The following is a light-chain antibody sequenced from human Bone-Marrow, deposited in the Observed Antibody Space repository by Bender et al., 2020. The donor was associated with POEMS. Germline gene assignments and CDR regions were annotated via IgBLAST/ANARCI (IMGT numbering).Light chain of an antibody. CDR3: QSYDSDLNGWV. CDR1: GSDVG. CDR2: EGS. V-gene: IGLV2-23*01. Sequence: QSALTQPASVSGSPGQSITISCTGVGSDVGSWYQQHPGKAPNLILFEGSQRPSGVSDRFSGSKSGNTASLTISGLQTEDEAAYFCQSYDSDLNGWVFGGGTKLTVL. J-gene: IGLJ3*02.